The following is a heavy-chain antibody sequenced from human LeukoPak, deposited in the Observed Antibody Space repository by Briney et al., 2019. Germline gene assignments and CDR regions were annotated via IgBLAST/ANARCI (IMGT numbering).Heavy chain of an antibody. J-gene: IGHJ3*02. Sequence: GGSLRLSCAASGFTFNTYAMSWVRQAPWERLQWVSGISDSGGNTYYADSVRGRFTISRDNSKNTLYLQMNSLRAEDTAVYYCAKDQKWELESAFDIWGQGTMVTVSS. CDR3: AKDQKWELESAFDI. D-gene: IGHD1-26*01. V-gene: IGHV3-23*01. CDR2: ISDSGGNT. CDR1: GFTFNTYA.